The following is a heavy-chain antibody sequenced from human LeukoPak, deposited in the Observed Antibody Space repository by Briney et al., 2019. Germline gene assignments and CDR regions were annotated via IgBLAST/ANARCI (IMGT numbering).Heavy chain of an antibody. D-gene: IGHD3-22*01. CDR3: ARDRVPRYYYDSSGYYYVVGAFDI. CDR1: GYTFTSYG. Sequence: GSLTVSCTASGYTFTSYGISWVRQAPGQGLEWMGWINPNEGKTNYAEKVQGRFTMTRDNATSTAYMELRSLRSDDTAVYYCARDRVPRYYYDSSGYYYVVGAFDIWGQGTIVTVS. J-gene: IGHJ3*02. V-gene: IGHV1-18*01. CDR2: INPNEGKT.